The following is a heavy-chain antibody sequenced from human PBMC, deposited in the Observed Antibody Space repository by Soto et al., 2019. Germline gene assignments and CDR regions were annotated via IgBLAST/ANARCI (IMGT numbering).Heavy chain of an antibody. J-gene: IGHJ4*02. D-gene: IGHD6-19*01. CDR2: ISGSGGST. Sequence: SGGSLRLSCADSGFTFSSYAMSWVRQAPGKGLEWVSAISGSGGSTYYADSVKGRFTISRGNSKNTLYLKMNSMRAEDTAVYYCAKGPIAVAGAFYFDYWGQETLVTVSS. CDR3: AKGPIAVAGAFYFDY. CDR1: GFTFSSYA. V-gene: IGHV3-23*01.